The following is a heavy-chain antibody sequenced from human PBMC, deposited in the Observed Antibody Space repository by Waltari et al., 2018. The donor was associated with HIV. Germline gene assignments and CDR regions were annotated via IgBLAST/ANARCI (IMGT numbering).Heavy chain of an antibody. D-gene: IGHD2-15*01. J-gene: IGHJ4*02. V-gene: IGHV4-34*01. CDR3: SREGYGGNPANNFDF. CDR1: GGCFSGYY. CDR2: VNHSGNI. Sequence: QEHLQQSGAGLLKPWETLSLTCPVCGGCFSGYYWSWIRQPPGQGLEWIGEVNHSGNINYNPSLKSRLIISVDTSKRQCSLRLKSVTAADTAVYYCSREGYGGNPANNFDFWGQGTLVSVSS.